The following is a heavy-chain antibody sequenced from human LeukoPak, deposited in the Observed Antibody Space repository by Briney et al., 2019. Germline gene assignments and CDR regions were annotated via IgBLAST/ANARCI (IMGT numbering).Heavy chain of an antibody. CDR2: IYYSGST. J-gene: IGHJ4*02. Sequence: SSETLSLTRTVSGGSISSGGYYWSWIRQHPGKGLEWIGYIYYSGSTYYNPSLKSRVTISVDTSKNQFSLKLSSVTAADTAVYYCAGLPTSGSFDYWGQGTLVTVSS. CDR3: AGLPTSGSFDY. CDR1: GGSISSGGYY. V-gene: IGHV4-31*03. D-gene: IGHD3-10*01.